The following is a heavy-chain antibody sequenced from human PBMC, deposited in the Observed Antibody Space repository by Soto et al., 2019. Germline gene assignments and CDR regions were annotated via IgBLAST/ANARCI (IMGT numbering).Heavy chain of an antibody. V-gene: IGHV6-1*01. Sequence: SQTLSLTCAISGDSVSSNSAAWNWIRQSPSRGLEWLGRTYYRSKWYNDYAVSVKSRITINPDTSKNQFSLQLNSVTPEDTAMYYCARADYDFWSGYFYYFDYWGQGTLVTVSS. J-gene: IGHJ4*02. CDR3: ARADYDFWSGYFYYFDY. CDR1: GDSVSSNSAA. D-gene: IGHD3-3*01. CDR2: TYYRSKWYN.